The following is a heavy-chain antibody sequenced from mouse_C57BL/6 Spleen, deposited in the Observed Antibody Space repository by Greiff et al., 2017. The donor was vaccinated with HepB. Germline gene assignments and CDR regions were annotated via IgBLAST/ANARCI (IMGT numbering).Heavy chain of an antibody. CDR2: ISYSGST. CDR3: ARGEDYDYFDY. V-gene: IGHV3-1*01. Sequence: EVHLVESGPGMVKPSQSLSLTCTVTGYSITSGYDWHWIRHFPGNKLEWMGYISYSGSTNYNPSLKSRISITHDTSKNHFFLKLNSVTTEDTATYYCARGEDYDYFDYWGQGTTLTVSS. CDR1: GYSITSGYD. D-gene: IGHD2-4*01. J-gene: IGHJ2*01.